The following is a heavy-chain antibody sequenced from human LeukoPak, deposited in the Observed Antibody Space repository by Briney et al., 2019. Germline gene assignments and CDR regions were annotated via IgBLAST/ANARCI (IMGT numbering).Heavy chain of an antibody. CDR2: IYYSGST. Sequence: PGGSLRLSCAASGFTFSSYWMHWIRQPPGKGLEWIGYIYYSGSTNYNPSLKSRVTISVDTSKNQFSLKLSSVTAADTAVYYCARVLGQPSVDWFDPWGQGTLVTVSS. V-gene: IGHV4-59*01. D-gene: IGHD7-27*01. CDR3: ARVLGQPSVDWFDP. CDR1: GFTFSSYW. J-gene: IGHJ5*02.